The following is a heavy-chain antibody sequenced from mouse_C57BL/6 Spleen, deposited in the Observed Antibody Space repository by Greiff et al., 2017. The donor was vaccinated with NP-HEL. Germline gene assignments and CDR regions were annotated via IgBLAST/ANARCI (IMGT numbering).Heavy chain of an antibody. J-gene: IGHJ3*01. CDR3: ARDRVADGIWFAY. V-gene: IGHV3-6*01. CDR2: ISYDGSN. CDR1: GYSITSGYY. D-gene: IGHD1-1*01. Sequence: EVKLQESGPGLVKPSQSLSLTCSVTGYSITSGYYWNWIRQFPGNKLEWMGYISYDGSNNYNPSLKKRISITRDTSKNTYFLKLNSVTTEDTAAYYCARDRVADGIWFAYWGQGTLVTVSA.